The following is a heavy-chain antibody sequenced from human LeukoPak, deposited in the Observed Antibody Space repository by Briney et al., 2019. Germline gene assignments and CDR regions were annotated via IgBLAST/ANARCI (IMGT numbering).Heavy chain of an antibody. J-gene: IGHJ4*02. CDR1: GYTFTSYG. D-gene: IGHD2-15*01. V-gene: IGHV1-18*01. Sequence: ASVKVSCKASGYTFTSYGISWVRQAPGQGLEWMGWISAYNGNTNYAQKLQGRVTITTDTSTSTAYMELRSLRSDDTAVYYCARDKVLYCSGGSCYGGYYFDYWGQGTLVTVSS. CDR3: ARDKVLYCSGGSCYGGYYFDY. CDR2: ISAYNGNT.